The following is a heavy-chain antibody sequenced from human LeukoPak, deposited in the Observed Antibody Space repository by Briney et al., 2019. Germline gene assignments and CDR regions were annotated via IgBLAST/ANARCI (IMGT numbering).Heavy chain of an antibody. CDR2: IIPIFGTA. Sequence: SVKVSCKASGGTLSSYAISWVRQAPGQGLEWRGGIIPIFGTANYAQKFQGRVTIAADESTSTAYMELSSLRSEDTAVYYCARAYYYDSSGYYHEAFDIWGQGTMVTVSS. CDR1: GGTLSSYA. V-gene: IGHV1-69*13. CDR3: ARAYYYDSSGYYHEAFDI. J-gene: IGHJ3*02. D-gene: IGHD3-22*01.